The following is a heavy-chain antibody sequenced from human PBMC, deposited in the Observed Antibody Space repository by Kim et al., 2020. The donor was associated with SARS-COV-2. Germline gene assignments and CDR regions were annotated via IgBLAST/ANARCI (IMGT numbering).Heavy chain of an antibody. J-gene: IGHJ6*02. CDR1: GGSMSSIDW. CDR3: ARTPSYYYGMDV. V-gene: IGHV4-4*02. D-gene: IGHD2-15*01. Sequence: SETLSLTCAVSGGSMSSIDWCSWVRQPPGTGLEWIGEIYQTGTTNYNPSLKSRVTISVDKSKNQFSLKLSSLTAADTAVYYCARTPSYYYGMDVWGQGTTVTVSS. CDR2: IYQTGTT.